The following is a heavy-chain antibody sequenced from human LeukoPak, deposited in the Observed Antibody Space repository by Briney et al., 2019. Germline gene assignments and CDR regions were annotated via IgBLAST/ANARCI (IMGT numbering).Heavy chain of an antibody. CDR2: VSGSGGST. CDR3: ARDNGYDSSGLRFDY. Sequence: PGGSLRLSCAASGFTFSSYAMSWVRQAPGKGLEWVSTVSGSGGSTYYADSVKGRFTISRDNSKNTLYLQMNSLRAEDTAVYYRARDNGYDSSGLRFDYWGQGTLVTVSA. D-gene: IGHD3-22*01. CDR1: GFTFSSYA. J-gene: IGHJ4*02. V-gene: IGHV3-23*01.